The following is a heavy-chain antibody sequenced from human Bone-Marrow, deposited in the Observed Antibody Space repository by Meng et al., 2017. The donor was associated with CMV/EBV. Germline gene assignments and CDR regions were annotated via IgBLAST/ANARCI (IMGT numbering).Heavy chain of an antibody. CDR2: IKSKTDGGTT. CDR3: TTGLSVAPDYYGMDV. J-gene: IGHJ6*02. V-gene: IGHV3-15*01. CDR1: GFTFSNAW. D-gene: IGHD2-15*01. Sequence: GESLKISCAASGFTFSNAWMSWVRQAPGKGLEWVGRIKSKTDGGTTDYAAPVKGRFTISRDDSKNTLYLQMNSLKTEDTVVYYCTTGLSVAPDYYGMDVWGQGTTVTVSS.